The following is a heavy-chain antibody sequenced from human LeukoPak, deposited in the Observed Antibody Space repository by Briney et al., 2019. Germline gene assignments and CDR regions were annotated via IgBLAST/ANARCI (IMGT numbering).Heavy chain of an antibody. J-gene: IGHJ4*02. CDR3: ARHAGGIAAAGTRPFDY. V-gene: IGHV4-39*01. CDR2: IYYSGST. CDR1: GGSISSSSYY. D-gene: IGHD6-13*01. Sequence: SETLSLTCTVSGGSISSSSYYWGWIRQPPGKGLEWIGVIYYSGSTYYNPSLKSRVTMSVDTSKNQFSLKLSSVTAADTAVYYCARHAGGIAAAGTRPFDYWGQGTLVTVSS.